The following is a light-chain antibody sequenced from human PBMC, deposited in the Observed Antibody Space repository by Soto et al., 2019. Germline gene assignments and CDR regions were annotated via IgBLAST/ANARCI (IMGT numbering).Light chain of an antibody. CDR1: SSDVGGYNY. V-gene: IGLV2-8*01. Sequence: QSVLTQPPSASGSPGQSVTISCTGTSSDVGGYNYVSWYQQHPGKAPKLMIYDNNKRPSGIPDRFSGSKSGTSATLGISGLQTGDEADYYCGSWDTSLSGIIFGGGTQLTVL. J-gene: IGLJ2*01. CDR3: GSWDTSLSGII. CDR2: DNN.